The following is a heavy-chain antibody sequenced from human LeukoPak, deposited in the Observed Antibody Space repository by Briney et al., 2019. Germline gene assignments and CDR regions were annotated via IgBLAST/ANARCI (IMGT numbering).Heavy chain of an antibody. CDR2: VFADGSNV. CDR1: GFAFSYYG. D-gene: IGHD3-10*02. Sequence: GGSLRLSCTASGFAFSYYGMHWVRQAPGKGLEWLSFVFADGSNVFYADSVRGRFTISRDNRNNILYLQMNSLRAEDTAMYFCGRNVDNWNYVDYWGQGTLVSVSS. CDR3: GRNVDNWNYVDY. V-gene: IGHV3-30*02. J-gene: IGHJ4*02.